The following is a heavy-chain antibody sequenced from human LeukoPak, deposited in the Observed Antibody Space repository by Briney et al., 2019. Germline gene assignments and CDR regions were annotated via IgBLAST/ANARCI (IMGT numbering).Heavy chain of an antibody. D-gene: IGHD6-19*01. V-gene: IGHV4-34*01. CDR1: GGSFSGYF. Sequence: PSETLSLTCAAHGGSFSGYFWSWTRQPPGKGLEWIGEINHSGSTNYNPSLKSRVTISVDTSKNQFSLKLSSVTAADTAVYYCARAAPVAGNDYWGQGTLVTVSS. CDR3: ARAAPVAGNDY. CDR2: INHSGST. J-gene: IGHJ4*02.